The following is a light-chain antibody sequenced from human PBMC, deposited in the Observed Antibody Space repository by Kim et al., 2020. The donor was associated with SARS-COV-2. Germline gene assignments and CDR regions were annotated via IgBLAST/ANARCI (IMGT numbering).Light chain of an antibody. Sequence: SYELTQPPSVSVSPGQTASITCSGDKLGDKSACXYQQKQGQSPVLVIYQDSKRPSGIPERFSGSNSGNTATLTISGTQAMDEADYYCQAWDSSTGVVFGG. CDR1: KLGDKS. J-gene: IGLJ2*01. CDR3: QAWDSSTGVV. V-gene: IGLV3-1*01. CDR2: QDS.